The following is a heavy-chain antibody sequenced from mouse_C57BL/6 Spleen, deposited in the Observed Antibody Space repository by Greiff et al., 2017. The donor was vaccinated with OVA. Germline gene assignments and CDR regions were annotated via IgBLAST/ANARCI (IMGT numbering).Heavy chain of an antibody. CDR2: INPNNGGT. V-gene: IGHV1-22*01. CDR1: GYTFTDYN. J-gene: IGHJ2*01. D-gene: IGHD4-1*01. CDR3: ARGLGRRYFDY. Sequence: EVQLQQSGPELVKPGASVKMSCKASGYTFTDYNMHWVKQSHGKSLEWIGYINPNNGGTSYNQKFKGKATLTVNKSSITAYMELRSLTSEDSAVYYCARGLGRRYFDYWGQGTTLTVSS.